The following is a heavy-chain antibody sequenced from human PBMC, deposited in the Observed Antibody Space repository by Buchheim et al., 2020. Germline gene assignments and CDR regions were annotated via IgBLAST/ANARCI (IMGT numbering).Heavy chain of an antibody. CDR2: INPSGGST. J-gene: IGHJ4*02. CDR1: GYTFTSYY. Sequence: QVQLVQSGAEVKKPGASVKVSCKASGYTFTSYYMHWVRQAPGQGLEWMGIINPSGGSTTYAQKFQGRVTMTRDTSTSTVYMGLSSLRSEDTAVYYCARGGNMYYYDSSDYLDYWGQGTL. CDR3: ARGGNMYYYDSSDYLDY. D-gene: IGHD3-22*01. V-gene: IGHV1-46*01.